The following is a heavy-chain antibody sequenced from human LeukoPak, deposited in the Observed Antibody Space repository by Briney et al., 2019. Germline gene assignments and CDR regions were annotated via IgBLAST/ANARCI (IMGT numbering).Heavy chain of an antibody. J-gene: IGHJ4*02. CDR3: ARDGVQLWF. CDR1: GFTFSSYA. CDR2: IYSGGST. D-gene: IGHD5-18*01. V-gene: IGHV3-66*01. Sequence: PGGSLRLSCAASGFTFSSYAMSWVRQAPGKGLEWVSVIYSGGSTYYADSVKGRFTISRDNSKNTLYLQMNSLGAEVTAVYYCARDGVQLWFGGQGALVTVSS.